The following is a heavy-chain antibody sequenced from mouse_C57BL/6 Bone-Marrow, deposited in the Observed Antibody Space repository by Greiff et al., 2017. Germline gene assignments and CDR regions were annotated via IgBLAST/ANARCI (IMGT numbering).Heavy chain of an antibody. V-gene: IGHV5-4*01. CDR3: ARDLGDRGY. J-gene: IGHJ2*01. Sequence: EVQLVESGGGLVKPGGSLKLSCAASGFTFSSYAMSWVRQTPEKRLEWVATISDGGSYTYYPDNVKGRFTISRDNAKNNLYLQMSHLKSEDTAMYYCARDLGDRGYWGQGTTLTVSS. CDR1: GFTFSSYA. CDR2: ISDGGSYT. D-gene: IGHD4-1*01.